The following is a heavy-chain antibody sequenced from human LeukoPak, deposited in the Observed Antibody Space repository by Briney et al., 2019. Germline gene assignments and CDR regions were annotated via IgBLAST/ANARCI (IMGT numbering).Heavy chain of an antibody. CDR2: ISGSGGST. CDR1: GFTFSSYA. J-gene: IGHJ4*02. D-gene: IGHD3-22*01. V-gene: IGHV3-23*01. CDR3: AKDRGVVITTNFDY. Sequence: GGSLRLSCAASGFTFSSYAMSWVRQAPGKGLEWVSAISGSGGSTCYADSVKGRFTISRDNSKNTLYLQMNSLRAEDTAVYYCAKDRGVVITTNFDYWGQGTLVTVSS.